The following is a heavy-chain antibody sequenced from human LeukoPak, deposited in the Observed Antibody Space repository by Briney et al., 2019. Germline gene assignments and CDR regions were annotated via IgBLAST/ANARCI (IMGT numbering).Heavy chain of an antibody. CDR3: ARDAIAAAGYLDY. CDR1: GGTYSSYA. J-gene: IGHJ4*02. D-gene: IGHD6-13*01. CDR2: IIPIFGTA. V-gene: IGHV1-69*05. Sequence: SVKFSCKASGGTYSSYAISWVRQAPGQGLEWMGRIIPIFGTANYAQKFQGRVTITTDESTSTAYMELSSLRSEDPAVYCCARDAIAAAGYLDYWGQGTLVTVSS.